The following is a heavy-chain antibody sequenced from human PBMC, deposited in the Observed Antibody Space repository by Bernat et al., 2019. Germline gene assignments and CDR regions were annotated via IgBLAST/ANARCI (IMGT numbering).Heavy chain of an antibody. Sequence: EVQLVESGGGLVQPGGSLRLSCAASGFTFSSYWMHWVRQAPGKGLVWVSRFNSDGSSTTYADSVKGRFTISRDNAKNTVYLQMNSLRAEDTAVYYCAREVRDYYDSSGSVDYWGQGTLVTVSS. CDR2: FNSDGSST. D-gene: IGHD3-22*01. V-gene: IGHV3-74*01. CDR1: GFTFSSYW. J-gene: IGHJ4*02. CDR3: AREVRDYYDSSGSVDY.